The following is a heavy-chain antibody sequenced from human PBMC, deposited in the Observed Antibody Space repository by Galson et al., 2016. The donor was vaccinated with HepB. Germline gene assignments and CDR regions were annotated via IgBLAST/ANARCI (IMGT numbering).Heavy chain of an antibody. Sequence: SVKVSCKASGYSFPDYYMHWVRQAPGQGLEWMGIINPSDGNTRSAQKFQGRVTLTRDTSTRTVYMDLSSLTYEDTAVYYCARHQLYDGSNHYYYGLDVWGQGTTVTVSS. J-gene: IGHJ6*02. CDR2: INPSDGNT. V-gene: IGHV1-46*01. CDR3: ARHQLYDGSNHYYYGLDV. D-gene: IGHD3-22*01. CDR1: GYSFPDYY.